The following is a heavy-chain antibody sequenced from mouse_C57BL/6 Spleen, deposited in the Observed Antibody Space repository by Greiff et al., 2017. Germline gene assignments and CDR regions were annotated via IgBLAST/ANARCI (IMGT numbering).Heavy chain of an antibody. CDR1: GYTFTSYW. Sequence: QVQLQQSGAELVMPGASVKLSCKASGYTFTSYWMHWVKQRPGQGLEWIGEIDPSDSSTNYNQKFKGKSTLTVDKSSSTAYMQLSSLTSEDSAVYYGARDYGSSYGFAYWGQGTLVTVSA. V-gene: IGHV1-69*01. CDR3: ARDYGSSYGFAY. J-gene: IGHJ3*01. CDR2: IDPSDSST. D-gene: IGHD1-1*01.